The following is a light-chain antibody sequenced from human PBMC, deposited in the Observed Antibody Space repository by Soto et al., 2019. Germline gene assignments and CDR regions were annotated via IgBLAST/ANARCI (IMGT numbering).Light chain of an antibody. CDR3: CSYAGSSNV. CDR1: SSDVGGYNY. J-gene: IGLJ1*01. CDR2: DVN. V-gene: IGLV2-11*01. Sequence: QSVLTQPRSVSGSPGQSVTISCTGTSSDVGGYNYVSWYQQHPGKAPKLMIYDVNKRPSGVPDRFSGSKSGSTASLTISVLQSADEADYFCCSYAGSSNVFGTGTKVTVL.